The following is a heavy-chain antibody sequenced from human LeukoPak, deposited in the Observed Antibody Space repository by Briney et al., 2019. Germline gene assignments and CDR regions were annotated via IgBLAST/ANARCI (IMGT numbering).Heavy chain of an antibody. J-gene: IGHJ4*02. CDR1: GGSISSYY. CDR3: ARGNLPYYFDF. D-gene: IGHD4-23*01. Sequence: PSETLSLTCTVSGGSISSYYWSWIRQPPGKGLEWIGYIYYSGNTNYNPSLKSRVTMSVDSSKNQFSLRLNSVTAADTAVYYCARGNLPYYFDFWGQGTLVTVSS. V-gene: IGHV4-59*01. CDR2: IYYSGNT.